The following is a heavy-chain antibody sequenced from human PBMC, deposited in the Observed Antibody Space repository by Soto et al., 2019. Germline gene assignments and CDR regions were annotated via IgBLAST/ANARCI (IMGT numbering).Heavy chain of an antibody. CDR2: IIPIFGTA. V-gene: IGHV1-69*13. Sequence: SVKVSCKASGVTFSSYAISWVRQAPGRGLEWMGGIIPIFGTANYAQKFQGRVTITADESTSTAYMELSSLRSEDTAVYYCARWNGVPNWFDPWGQGTLVTVSS. CDR1: GVTFSSYA. CDR3: ARWNGVPNWFDP. D-gene: IGHD1-1*01. J-gene: IGHJ5*02.